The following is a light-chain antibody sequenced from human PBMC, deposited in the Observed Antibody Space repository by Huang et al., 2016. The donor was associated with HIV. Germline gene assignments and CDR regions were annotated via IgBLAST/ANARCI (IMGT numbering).Light chain of an antibody. J-gene: IGKJ5*01. V-gene: IGKV1D-13*01. Sequence: AIQLTQSPSSLSASVGDRVTITCRASRGISSGLAWYQQKPGKAPKLLSFDASSLESGVPSRFSGSGSGTDFTLTISSLQPEDFATYYCQQFNNYLTFGQGTRLEIQ. CDR2: DAS. CDR3: QQFNNYLT. CDR1: RGISSG.